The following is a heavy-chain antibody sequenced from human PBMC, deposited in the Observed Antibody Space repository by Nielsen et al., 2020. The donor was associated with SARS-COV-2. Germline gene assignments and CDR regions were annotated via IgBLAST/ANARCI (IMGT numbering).Heavy chain of an antibody. CDR2: IKQDGSEK. CDR3: ARSSGSYLY. D-gene: IGHD1-26*01. V-gene: IGHV3-7*01. J-gene: IGHJ4*02. Sequence: WIRQPPGKGLEWVANIKQDGSEKYYVDSVKGRLTISRDNAKNSLYLQMNSLRAEDTAVYYCARSSGSYLYWGQGTLVTVSS.